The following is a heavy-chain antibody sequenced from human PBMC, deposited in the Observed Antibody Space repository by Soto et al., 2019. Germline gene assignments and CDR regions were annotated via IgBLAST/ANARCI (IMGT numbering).Heavy chain of an antibody. CDR2: IIPILGIA. J-gene: IGHJ3*02. Sequence: QVQLVQSGAEVKKPGSSVKVSCKASGGTFSSYTISWVRQAPGQGLEWMGRIIPILGIANYAQKFQGRVTITADKSTSTAYMELSSLRSEDTAVYYCASEQVRTFGGVIADAFDIWGQGTMVTVSS. CDR1: GGTFSSYT. D-gene: IGHD3-16*02. V-gene: IGHV1-69*02. CDR3: ASEQVRTFGGVIADAFDI.